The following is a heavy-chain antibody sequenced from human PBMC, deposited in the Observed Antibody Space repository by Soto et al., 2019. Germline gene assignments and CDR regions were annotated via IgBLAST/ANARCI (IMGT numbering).Heavy chain of an antibody. Sequence: ASVKVSCKASGYTFTSYYMHWVRQAPGQGLEWMGIINPSGGSTSYAQKFQGRVTMTRDTSTSTVYMELSSLRSEDTAVYYCAKDLTFGGARPPWGQGTLVTVSS. J-gene: IGHJ5*02. CDR2: INPSGGST. V-gene: IGHV1-46*01. CDR1: GYTFTSYY. CDR3: AKDLTFGGARPP. D-gene: IGHD3-16*01.